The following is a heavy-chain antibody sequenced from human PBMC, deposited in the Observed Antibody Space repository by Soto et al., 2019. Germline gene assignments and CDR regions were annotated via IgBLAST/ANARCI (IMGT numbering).Heavy chain of an antibody. J-gene: IGHJ4*02. D-gene: IGHD4-17*01. Sequence: VQLVQSGAEVKKPGSSLKVSCSISGGTITDYLISWLRQAPGQGLEWMGGIIPVSGTTYFAQKFQDRVTITADDSTKTAYMELSSLRSEDTAVYYCARGGLTTVTLDYWGQGTLVTVFS. CDR3: ARGGLTTVTLDY. V-gene: IGHV1-69*01. CDR2: IIPVSGTT. CDR1: GGTITDYL.